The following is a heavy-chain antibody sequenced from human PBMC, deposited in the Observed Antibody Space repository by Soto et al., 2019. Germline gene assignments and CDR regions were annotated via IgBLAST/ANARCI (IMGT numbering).Heavy chain of an antibody. CDR1: GLTVSSYG. Sequence: GGSLRLSCAASGLTVSSYGMSWVRQAPGKGLQWVSAISGSGGSSYYADSVKGRFTISRDNSKNTLYLQMDILRVEDTAVYYCAKSFGYSFVKSFYYYGMDVWGQGPTVTVSS. J-gene: IGHJ6*02. V-gene: IGHV3-23*01. CDR2: ISGSGGSS. D-gene: IGHD5-18*01. CDR3: AKSFGYSFVKSFYYYGMDV.